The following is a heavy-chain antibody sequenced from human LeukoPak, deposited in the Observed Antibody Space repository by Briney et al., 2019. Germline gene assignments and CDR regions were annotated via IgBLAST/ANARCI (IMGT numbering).Heavy chain of an antibody. Sequence: GASVKVSCKASGYTFTSYGISWVRQAPGQGLEWMGWISAYNGNTNYAQKLQGRVTMTTDTSTSTAYMELRSLRSDDTAVYYCARDVRDGDYRTPFDYWGQGTLVTVSS. D-gene: IGHD4-17*01. CDR3: ARDVRDGDYRTPFDY. V-gene: IGHV1-18*01. CDR1: GYTFTSYG. CDR2: ISAYNGNT. J-gene: IGHJ4*02.